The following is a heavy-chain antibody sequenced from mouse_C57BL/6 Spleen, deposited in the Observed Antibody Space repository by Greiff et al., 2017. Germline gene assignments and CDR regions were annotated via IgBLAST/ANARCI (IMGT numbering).Heavy chain of an antibody. CDR3: ARLLPFAY. Sequence: VQLQQSGPELVKPGASVKISCKASGYTFTDYYMNWVKQSHGKSLEWIGDINPNNGGTSYNQKFKGKATLTVDKSSSTAYMELRSLTSEDSAVYYCARLLPFAYWGQGTLVTVSA. V-gene: IGHV1-26*01. CDR2: INPNNGGT. D-gene: IGHD1-1*01. CDR1: GYTFTDYY. J-gene: IGHJ3*01.